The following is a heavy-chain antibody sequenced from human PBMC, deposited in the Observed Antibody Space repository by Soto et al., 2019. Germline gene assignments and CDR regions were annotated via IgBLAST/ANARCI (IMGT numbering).Heavy chain of an antibody. V-gene: IGHV1-2*02. CDR3: AREPLSTGLPELDY. D-gene: IGHD2-8*02. CDR1: GYNFSDFY. J-gene: IGHJ4*01. Sequence: ASVKVSCKASGYNFSDFYIHWVRQAPGQGLEWMGRINPDRGDTHYEQKFQGRVTMSSDNSIPSAYLDLNSLRSDDTAVYFCAREPLSTGLPELDYGGQ. CDR2: INPDRGDT.